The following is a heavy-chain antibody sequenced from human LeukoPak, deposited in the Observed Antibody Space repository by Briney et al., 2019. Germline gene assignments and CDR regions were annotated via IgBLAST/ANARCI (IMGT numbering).Heavy chain of an antibody. CDR3: ARASGYSGYDLIDY. CDR1: GYTFTSYY. J-gene: IGHJ4*02. V-gene: IGHV1-46*01. Sequence: ASVKVSCKASGYTFTSYYIHWVRQAPGQGLEWMGLIIPSGGSTSYAQTFQGRVTMTRDTSTGTVYMELSSLRSEDTAVYYCARASGYSGYDLIDYWGQGTLVTVSS. CDR2: IIPSGGST. D-gene: IGHD5-12*01.